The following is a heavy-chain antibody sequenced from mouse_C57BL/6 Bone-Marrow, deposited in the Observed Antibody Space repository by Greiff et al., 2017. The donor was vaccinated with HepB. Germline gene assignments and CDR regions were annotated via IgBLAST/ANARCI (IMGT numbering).Heavy chain of an antibody. Sequence: VQLQQSGAELVRPGASVKLSCTASGFNIKDDYMHWVKQRPEQGLEWIGWIDPENGDTESASKFQGKATITADTSSNTAYLQLSSLTSEDTAVYYCTTQGGVTSSYFDYWGQGTTLTVSS. CDR2: IDPENGDT. D-gene: IGHD2-2*01. V-gene: IGHV14-4*01. CDR1: GFNIKDDY. J-gene: IGHJ2*01. CDR3: TTQGGVTSSYFDY.